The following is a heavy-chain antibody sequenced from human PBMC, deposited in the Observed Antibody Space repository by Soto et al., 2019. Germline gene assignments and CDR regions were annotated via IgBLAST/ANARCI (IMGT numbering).Heavy chain of an antibody. D-gene: IGHD3-16*01. CDR2: ISWNSGSI. CDR1: GFTFDDYA. Sequence: GGSLRLSCAASGFTFDDYAMHWVRQAPGKGLEWVSGISWNSGSIGYADSVKGRFTISRDNAKNSLYLQMNSLRAEDTALYYCAKVLRGDDAFDIWGQGTMVTVSS. V-gene: IGHV3-9*01. J-gene: IGHJ3*02. CDR3: AKVLRGDDAFDI.